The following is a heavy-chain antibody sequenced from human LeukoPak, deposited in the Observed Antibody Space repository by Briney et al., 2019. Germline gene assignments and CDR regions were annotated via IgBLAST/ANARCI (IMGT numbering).Heavy chain of an antibody. CDR1: GLTLTSHG. CDR3: ARDRGKDYFDS. J-gene: IGHJ4*02. V-gene: IGHV3-30*02. D-gene: IGHD4-23*01. Sequence: GGFLRLSCATSGLTLTSHGNHWLRKVVGKRLEWVAFVRNDGSDTYHANSVQGRFSISRDNSKNTLYLQMNSLRVEDTAIYYCARDRGKDYFDSWGQGTQVTVSS. CDR2: VRNDGSDT.